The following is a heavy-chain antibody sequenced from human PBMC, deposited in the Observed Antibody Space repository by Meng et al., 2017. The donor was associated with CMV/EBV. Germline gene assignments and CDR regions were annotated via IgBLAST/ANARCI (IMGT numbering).Heavy chain of an antibody. CDR2: ISSSRSYI. Sequence: GESLKISCAASGFTFSSYSMNWVRQAPGKGLEWVSSISSSRSYIYYADSVKGRFTISRDNAKNSLYLQMNSLRAEDTAVYYCARARSKNSRGWYPNCNDYWGQGTLVTVSS. CDR1: GFTFSSYS. J-gene: IGHJ4*02. D-gene: IGHD6-19*01. V-gene: IGHV3-21*01. CDR3: ARARSKNSRGWYPNCNDY.